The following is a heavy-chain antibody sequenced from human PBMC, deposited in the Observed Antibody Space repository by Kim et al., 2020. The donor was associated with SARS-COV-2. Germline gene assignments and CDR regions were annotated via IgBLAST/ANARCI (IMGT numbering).Heavy chain of an antibody. CDR3: ARGVHYDSSGYSYWYFDL. J-gene: IGHJ2*01. Sequence: SQTLSLTCAISGDSVSSNSAAWNWIRQSPSRGLEWLGRTYYRSKWYNDYAVSVKSRITINPDTSKNQFSLQLNSVTPEDTAVYYCARGVHYDSSGYSYWYFDLWGRGTLVTVSS. CDR1: GDSVSSNSAA. D-gene: IGHD3-22*01. CDR2: TYYRSKWYN. V-gene: IGHV6-1*01.